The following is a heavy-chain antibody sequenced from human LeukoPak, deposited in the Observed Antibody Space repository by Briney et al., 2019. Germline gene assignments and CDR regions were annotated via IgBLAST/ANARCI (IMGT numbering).Heavy chain of an antibody. CDR2: IYYSGST. J-gene: IGHJ4*02. CDR3: ARHVSSSSSGFDY. V-gene: IGHV4-59*08. CDR1: GGSISTYY. D-gene: IGHD6-13*01. Sequence: SETLSLTCTVSGGSISTYYWSWIRQPPGKGLEWIGYIYYSGSTNYNPSLKSRVTISVDTSKNQFSLILSSVTAADTAVFYCARHVSSSSSGFDYWGQGTLVTVSS.